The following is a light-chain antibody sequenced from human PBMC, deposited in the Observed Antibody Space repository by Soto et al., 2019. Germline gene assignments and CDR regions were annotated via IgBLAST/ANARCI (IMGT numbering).Light chain of an antibody. CDR2: AAS. CDR3: QKYNSAPLT. V-gene: IGKV1-27*01. Sequence: DLPLTHSPSFLCASIGARFTITCRASQGISNYLAWYQQKPGKVPKLLIYAASTLQSGVPSRFSGSGSGTDFTLTISSLQPEDVATYYCQKYNSAPLTFGGGTKVDIK. CDR1: QGISNY. J-gene: IGKJ4*01.